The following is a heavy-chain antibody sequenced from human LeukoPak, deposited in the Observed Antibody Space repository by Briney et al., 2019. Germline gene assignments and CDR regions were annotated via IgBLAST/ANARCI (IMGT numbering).Heavy chain of an antibody. V-gene: IGHV4-39*07. CDR1: GGSISSSSYY. J-gene: IGHJ4*02. CDR3: ASSSFYGAYFDY. D-gene: IGHD4-17*01. Sequence: SETLSLTCTVSGGSISSSSYYWGWIRQPPGKGLEWIGSIYYSGSTYYNPSLKSRVTISVDTSKNQFSLKLSSVTAADTAVYYCASSSFYGAYFDYWGQGTLVTVSS. CDR2: IYYSGST.